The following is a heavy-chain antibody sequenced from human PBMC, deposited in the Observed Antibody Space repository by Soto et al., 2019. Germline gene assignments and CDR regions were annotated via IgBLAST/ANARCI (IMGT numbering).Heavy chain of an antibody. V-gene: IGHV3-30-3*01. CDR1: GFTFSSYS. J-gene: IGHJ4*02. CDR3: ARKPYYFDY. Sequence: GGSLRLSCTASGFTFSSYSMHWVRQAPGKGLEWVAVISYDGSNKYYADSVKGRFTTSRDNSKNTLYLQMNSLRAEDTAVYYCARKPYYFDYWGQGTLVTVSS. CDR2: ISYDGSNK.